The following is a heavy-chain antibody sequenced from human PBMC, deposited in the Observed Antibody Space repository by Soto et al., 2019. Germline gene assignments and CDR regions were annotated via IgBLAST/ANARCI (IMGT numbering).Heavy chain of an antibody. CDR2: IKGDGSSL. CDR3: ARGLKNYYGVDV. Sequence: PGGSLRLSCAASGFTFSTYWMHWVRQVPVKGLVWVSRIKGDGSSLSYADSVKGRFTISRDNVENTVYLQMGSLRADDTAVYYCARGLKNYYGVDVWGQGTTVTVSS. J-gene: IGHJ6*02. V-gene: IGHV3-74*01. CDR1: GFTFSTYW.